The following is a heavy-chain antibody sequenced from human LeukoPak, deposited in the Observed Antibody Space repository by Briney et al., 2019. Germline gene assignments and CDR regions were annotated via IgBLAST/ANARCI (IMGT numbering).Heavy chain of an antibody. CDR2: IIPIFGTA. D-gene: IGHD6-19*01. J-gene: IGHJ6*02. V-gene: IGHV1-69*05. Sequence: ASVKVSCKASGGTFSSYAISWVRQAPGQGLEWMGGIIPIFGTANYAQKLQGRVTMTTDTSTSTAYMELRSLRSDDTAVYYCARGTVAVAGVSYYGMDVWGQGTTVTVSS. CDR3: ARGTVAVAGVSYYGMDV. CDR1: GGTFSSYA.